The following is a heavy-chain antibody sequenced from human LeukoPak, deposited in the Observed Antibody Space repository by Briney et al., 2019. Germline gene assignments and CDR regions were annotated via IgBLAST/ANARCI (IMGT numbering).Heavy chain of an antibody. CDR2: ISAYNGNT. V-gene: IGHV1-18*01. D-gene: IGHD3-22*01. Sequence: ASVKVSCKASGYTFTSYGISWVRQAPGQGLEWMGWISAYNGNTNYAQKLQGRVTMTTDTSTSTAYMELRSLRSDDTAVYYCARSSGVVITTWFDYWGQGTLVTVPS. CDR3: ARSSGVVITTWFDY. CDR1: GYTFTSYG. J-gene: IGHJ4*02.